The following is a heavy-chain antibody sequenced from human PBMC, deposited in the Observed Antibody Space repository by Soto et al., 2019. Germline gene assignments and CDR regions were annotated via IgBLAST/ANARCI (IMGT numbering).Heavy chain of an antibody. CDR3: AKLVAVAGTDDWFDP. V-gene: IGHV4-34*01. J-gene: IGHJ5*02. Sequence: PSETLPLTCAVDGGSFSGYYGTWIRQPPGTGLEWIGEINHSGSTNYNPSLKSRVTISVDTSKNQFSLRLSSVTPADTALYYCAKLVAVAGTDDWFDPWGQGTLVTVSS. D-gene: IGHD6-19*01. CDR2: INHSGST. CDR1: GGSFSGYY.